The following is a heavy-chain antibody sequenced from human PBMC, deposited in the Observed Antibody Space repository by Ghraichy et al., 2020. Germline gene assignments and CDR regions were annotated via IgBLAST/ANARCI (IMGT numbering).Heavy chain of an antibody. CDR2: VHYSGST. CDR3: AFGDCSTTSCYSNDF. Sequence: SETLSLTCTVSGGSISSSSFYWGWIRQPPGKGLEWIATVHYSGSTYYNSSLKSRVTISVDTSKNQFYLKLSSVTAADTAVYYCAFGDCSTTSCYSNDFRGQGTLVTVSS. V-gene: IGHV4-39*01. D-gene: IGHD2-2*02. CDR1: GGSISSSSFY. J-gene: IGHJ4*02.